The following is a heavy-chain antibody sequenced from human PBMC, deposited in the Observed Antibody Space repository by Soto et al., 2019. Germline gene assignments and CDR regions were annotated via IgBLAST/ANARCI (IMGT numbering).Heavy chain of an antibody. CDR1: GGTFSSYA. CDR2: IIPIFGTA. V-gene: IGHV1-69*01. D-gene: IGHD2-8*02. J-gene: IGHJ6*02. CDR3: ARSKGRSGPEDYYGMDG. Sequence: QVQLVQSGAEVKKPGTSVKVSCKASGGTFSSYAISWVRQAPGQGLEWMGGIIPIFGTANYAQKFQGSVTITADEYTSTANMKRSSLGSEDTAVYYCARSKGRSGPEDYYGMDGWGQGTTVTV.